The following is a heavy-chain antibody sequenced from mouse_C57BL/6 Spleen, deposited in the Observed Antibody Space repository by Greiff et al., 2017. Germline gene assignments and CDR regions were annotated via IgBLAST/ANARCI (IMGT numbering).Heavy chain of an antibody. CDR1: GFTFSDYG. D-gene: IGHD5-5*01. CDR2: ISSGSSTI. V-gene: IGHV5-17*01. CDR3: ARDYQGDY. Sequence: EVQLVESGGGLVKPGGSLKLSCAASGFTFSDYGMHWVRQAPEKGLEWVAYISSGSSTISYAATVKGRFTISRDNAKNTLFLQMTRLRSEDTAMDYCARDYQGDYWGQGTSDTVSS. J-gene: IGHJ4*01.